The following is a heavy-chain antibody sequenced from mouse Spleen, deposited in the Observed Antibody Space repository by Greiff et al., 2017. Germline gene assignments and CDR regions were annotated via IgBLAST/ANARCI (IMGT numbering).Heavy chain of an antibody. D-gene: IGHD1-1*01. CDR3: ARSYGRTGYYAMDY. CDR2: ISSGGGNT. V-gene: IGHV5-9-3*01. CDR1: GFTFSSYA. J-gene: IGHJ4*01. Sequence: DVQLVESGGGLVKLGGSLKLSCAASGFTFSSYAMSWVRQTPEKRLEWVATISSGGGNTYYPDSVKGRFTISRDNAKNTLYLQMSSLKSEDTAMYYCARSYGRTGYYAMDYWGQGTSVTVSS.